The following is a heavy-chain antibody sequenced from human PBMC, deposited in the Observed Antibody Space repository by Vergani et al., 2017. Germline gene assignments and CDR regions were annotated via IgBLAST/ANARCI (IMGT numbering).Heavy chain of an antibody. CDR1: GYTFVNHP. J-gene: IGHJ4*02. CDR3: ASSQIATNDFDL. CDR2: ISPYNHKT. Sequence: QAKLGQSASEVKKPGDSVTLSCKTSGYTFVNHPITWVRQAPGQGIDWMGWISPYNHKTLYSQKVEGRVTMTSDTSSSTVFWELRRLTSDDTAIYYCASSQIATNDFDLLGRGTLGTVSS. V-gene: IGHV1-18*04.